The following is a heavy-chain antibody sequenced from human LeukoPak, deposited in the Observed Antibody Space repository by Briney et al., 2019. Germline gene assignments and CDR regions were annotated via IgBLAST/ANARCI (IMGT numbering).Heavy chain of an antibody. V-gene: IGHV4-59*01. CDR3: ARVTGSSLRFDY. J-gene: IGHJ4*02. Sequence: SETLSLTCTVSGGSISGYSWSWIRQPPGKGLEWIGYIFYSGSTNYNPSLQSRVTISLDTSKNQFSLKLSSVTAADTAVYYCARVTGSSLRFDYWGQGTLVTVSS. CDR2: IFYSGST. CDR1: GGSISGYS. D-gene: IGHD6-6*01.